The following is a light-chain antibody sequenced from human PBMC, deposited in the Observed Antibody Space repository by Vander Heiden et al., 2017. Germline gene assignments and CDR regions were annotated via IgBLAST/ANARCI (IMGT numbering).Light chain of an antibody. CDR3: QQNYSTPPWT. Sequence: DIQMTQSPASLSASLGDRVTITCRASQSVSSYLKWYQQKPGEAPKLLIYVVSSLQSGVPSRFSGSGSATDFTLTISSLQPEDFATYYCQQNYSTPPWTFGQGTKVEI. CDR1: QSVSSY. V-gene: IGKV1-39*01. CDR2: VVS. J-gene: IGKJ1*01.